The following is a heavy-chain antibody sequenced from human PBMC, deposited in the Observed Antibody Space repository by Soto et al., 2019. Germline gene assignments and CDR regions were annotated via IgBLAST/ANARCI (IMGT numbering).Heavy chain of an antibody. D-gene: IGHD3-22*01. CDR1: GFSFSSYG. J-gene: IGHJ4*02. CDR2: IWYDGSNK. V-gene: IGHV3-33*01. Sequence: PGGSLRLSCAASGFSFSSYGMHWVRRAPGKGLEWVAVIWYDGSNKYYADSVKGRFTISRDSSKNTLYLQMNSLRAEDTAVYYCAREGYYDSSGYFYLNYWGQGTLVTVSS. CDR3: AREGYYDSSGYFYLNY.